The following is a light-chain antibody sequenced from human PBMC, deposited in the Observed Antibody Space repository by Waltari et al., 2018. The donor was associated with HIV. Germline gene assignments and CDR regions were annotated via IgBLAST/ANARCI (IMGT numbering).Light chain of an antibody. CDR1: QNIDAY. J-gene: IGKJ2*02. V-gene: IGKV1-39*01. CDR2: GAS. Sequence: DIQMTQSPPSLSASVGDRVTITCRASQNIDAYLNWYQQKPGKAPKLLIYGASTLESGVPSRFSGSGSGRDFTLTISRLQPEDFATYYCQQSYNLRTFGQGTKLDIK. CDR3: QQSYNLRT.